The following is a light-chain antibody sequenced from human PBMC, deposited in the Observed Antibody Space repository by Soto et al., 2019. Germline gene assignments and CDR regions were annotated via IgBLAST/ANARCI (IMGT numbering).Light chain of an antibody. V-gene: IGLV2-8*01. CDR2: EVS. Sequence: QSALTQPPSASGSPGQSVTISCTGTSSDVGGNNYVSWYQQHPGKAPKLMIYEVSQRPSGVPDRFSGSKSGNTASLTVSGLQTEDEADYYCSSYAGSYTVVFGGGTQLTVL. J-gene: IGLJ2*01. CDR3: SSYAGSYTVV. CDR1: SSDVGGNNY.